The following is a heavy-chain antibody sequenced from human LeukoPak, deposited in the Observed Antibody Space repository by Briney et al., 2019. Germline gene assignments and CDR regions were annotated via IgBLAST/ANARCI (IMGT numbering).Heavy chain of an antibody. CDR2: ISGSGGST. V-gene: IGHV3-23*01. CDR3: AKDPGDIAATAYYFDY. CDR1: GFTFSSYT. J-gene: IGHJ4*02. Sequence: GGSLRLSCAASGFTFSSYTMSWVRQAPGKGLEWVSAISGSGGSTYYADSVKSRFTISRDNSKNTLYLQMNSLRAEDTAVYYCAKDPGDIAATAYYFDYWGQGTLVTVSS. D-gene: IGHD6-13*01.